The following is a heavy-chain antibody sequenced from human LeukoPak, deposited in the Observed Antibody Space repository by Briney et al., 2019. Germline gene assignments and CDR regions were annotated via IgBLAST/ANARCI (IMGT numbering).Heavy chain of an antibody. CDR1: GGSLSSSSYY. J-gene: IGHJ4*02. CDR3: AGYCGGGSCADS. Sequence: SETLSLTCTVSGGSLSSSSYYWGWIRQPPGKGLEWIGSIYYSGSTYYNPSVKSRVTISVDTSKNQFSLKLSSVTAADTAVYCAGYCGGGSCADSWGQGTLVTVSS. D-gene: IGHD2-15*01. V-gene: IGHV4-39*07. CDR2: IYYSGST.